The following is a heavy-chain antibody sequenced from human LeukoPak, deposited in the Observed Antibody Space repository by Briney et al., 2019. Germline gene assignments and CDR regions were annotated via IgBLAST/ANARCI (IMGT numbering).Heavy chain of an antibody. CDR1: GYTFTGFY. D-gene: IGHD3-3*01. CDR2: INPNSGGT. V-gene: IGHV1-2*02. CDR3: ARGDYSNGYPYQIDS. J-gene: IGHJ5*01. Sequence: ASVKVSCKASGYTFTGFYMHWVRQAPGQGLEWMGWINPNSGGTNYAQKFQGRVTMTRDTSISTAYMELSRLRSDDTAVYYCARGDYSNGYPYQIDSWGQGTLVTVSS.